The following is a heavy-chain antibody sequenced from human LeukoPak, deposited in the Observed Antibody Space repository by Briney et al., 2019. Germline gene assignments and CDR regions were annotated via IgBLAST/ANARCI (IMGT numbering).Heavy chain of an antibody. CDR3: ATWAATLLGTDH. CDR1: GFTFSGFG. V-gene: IGHV3-30*02. D-gene: IGHD3-3*01. J-gene: IGHJ5*02. CDR2: IRYDGSAK. Sequence: GGSLRLSCAASGFTFSGFGMYWVRQAPGKGLEWVAFIRYDGSAKFYSESVKGRFTISRDNSKNTLFLQMGSLRADDTALYYCATWAATLLGTDHWGQGTLVTVSS.